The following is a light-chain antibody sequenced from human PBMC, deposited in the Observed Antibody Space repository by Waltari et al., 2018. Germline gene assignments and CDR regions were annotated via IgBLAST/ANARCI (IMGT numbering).Light chain of an antibody. CDR1: KLGDKY. CDR2: RDT. J-gene: IGLJ2*01. Sequence: TCSGDKLGDKYASWFQQKPGQSPVLVIYRDTKRPSGIPERFSGSNSGNTATLTISGTQAMDEADYYCQAWDRRAVFGGGTKLTVL. V-gene: IGLV3-1*01. CDR3: QAWDRRAV.